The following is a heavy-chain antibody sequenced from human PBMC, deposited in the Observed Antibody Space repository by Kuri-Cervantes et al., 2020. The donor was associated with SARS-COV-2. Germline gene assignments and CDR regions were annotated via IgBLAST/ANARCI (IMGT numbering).Heavy chain of an antibody. V-gene: IGHV1-69*13. CDR1: GGIFSTYG. CDR3: AREAYSSRWNYFDY. J-gene: IGHJ4*02. CDR2: IIPIFGTA. Sequence: SVKVSCKTSGGIFSTYGINWVRQAPGQGLEWMGGIIPIFGTANYAQKFQGRVTITADESTSTAYMQLSSLRSEDTAMYYCAREAYSSRWNYFDYWGQGTLVTVAS. D-gene: IGHD6-13*01.